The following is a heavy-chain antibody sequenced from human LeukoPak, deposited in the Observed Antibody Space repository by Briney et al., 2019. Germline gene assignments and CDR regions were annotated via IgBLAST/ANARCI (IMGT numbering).Heavy chain of an antibody. CDR1: GGSVSSSSYY. CDR3: ARHIGLPDAFDI. CDR2: LHYSGST. V-gene: IGHV4-39*01. Sequence: SETLSLTCSVSGGSVSSSSYYWDWIRQPPGKGLEWIGSLHYSGSTYYNPSLKSRVTISVDTSKNQFSLTLSSVTATDTAVYYCARHIGLPDAFDIWGQGTMVTVSS. J-gene: IGHJ3*02. D-gene: IGHD2-15*01.